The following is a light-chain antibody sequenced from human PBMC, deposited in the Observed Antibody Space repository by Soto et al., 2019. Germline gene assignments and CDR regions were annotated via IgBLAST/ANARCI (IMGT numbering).Light chain of an antibody. V-gene: IGKV3-15*01. Sequence: EILLTQSPGTLSLSPGERATLSCRASQSVSNNYLACYQQKPGQAPRLLIYGASTRATGIPARFSGSGSGTEFTLTISSLQSEDFAVYYCQQYNNWPPITFGQGTRLEIK. J-gene: IGKJ5*01. CDR1: QSVSNN. CDR3: QQYNNWPPIT. CDR2: GAS.